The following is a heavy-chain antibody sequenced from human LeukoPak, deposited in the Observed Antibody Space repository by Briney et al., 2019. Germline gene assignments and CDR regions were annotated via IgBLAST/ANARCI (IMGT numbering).Heavy chain of an antibody. J-gene: IGHJ3*02. Sequence: KPSETLSLTCAVYGGSFSGYYWTWIRQPPGKGLEWIGEINHGGSTNYNPSLKSRVTISVDTSKNQFSLKLSSVTAADTAVYYCARVRATGAFDIWGQGTMVTVSS. CDR2: INHGGST. CDR3: ARVRATGAFDI. CDR1: GGSFSGYY. V-gene: IGHV4-34*01. D-gene: IGHD1-26*01.